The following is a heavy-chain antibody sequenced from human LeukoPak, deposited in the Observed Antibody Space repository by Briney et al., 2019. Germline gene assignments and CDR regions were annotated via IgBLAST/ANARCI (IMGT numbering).Heavy chain of an antibody. V-gene: IGHV1-18*01. CDR3: ARDSIAAAGTREFDY. D-gene: IGHD6-13*01. Sequence: ASVKVSCKASGYTFTSYGISWVRQTPGQGLEWMGWISAYNGNTNYAQKLQGRVTMTTDTSTSTAYMELRSLRSDDTAVYYCARDSIAAAGTREFDYWGQGTLVTVSS. J-gene: IGHJ4*02. CDR1: GYTFTSYG. CDR2: ISAYNGNT.